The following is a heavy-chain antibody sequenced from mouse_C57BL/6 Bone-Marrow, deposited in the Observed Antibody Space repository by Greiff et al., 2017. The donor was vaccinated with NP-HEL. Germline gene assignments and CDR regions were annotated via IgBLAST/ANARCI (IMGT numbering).Heavy chain of an antibody. CDR1: GFTFSSYG. CDR2: ISSGGSYT. V-gene: IGHV5-6*01. Sequence: EVKLVEFGGDLVKPGGSLKLSCAASGFTFSSYGMSWVRQTPDKRLEWVATISSGGSYTYYPDSVKGRFTISRDNAKNTLYLQMSSLKSEDTAMYYCARHEDYYGSSYSYVDYWGQGTTLTVSS. D-gene: IGHD1-1*01. CDR3: ARHEDYYGSSYSYVDY. J-gene: IGHJ2*01.